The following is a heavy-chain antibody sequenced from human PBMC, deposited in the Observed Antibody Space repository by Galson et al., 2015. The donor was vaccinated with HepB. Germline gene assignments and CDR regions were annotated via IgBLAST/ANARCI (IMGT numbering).Heavy chain of an antibody. D-gene: IGHD1-26*01. Sequence: SLRLSCAASGFTFSSYAMHWVRQAPGKGLEWVAVISYDGSNKYYADSVKGRFTISRDNSKNTLYLQMNSLRAEDTAVYYCARSWGELLQVDFDYWGQGTLVTVSS. J-gene: IGHJ4*02. CDR2: ISYDGSNK. CDR1: GFTFSSYA. CDR3: ARSWGELLQVDFDY. V-gene: IGHV3-30*04.